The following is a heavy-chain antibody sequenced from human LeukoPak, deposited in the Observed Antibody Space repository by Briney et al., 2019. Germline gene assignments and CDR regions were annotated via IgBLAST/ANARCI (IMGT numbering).Heavy chain of an antibody. CDR3: ARDGGYCSSTSCYQDYYYYYMDV. CDR1: GFTFSSYS. V-gene: IGHV3-21*01. J-gene: IGHJ6*03. CDR2: SSSSSSYI. D-gene: IGHD2-2*01. Sequence: GGSLRLSCAASGFTFSSYSMNWVRQAPGKGLEWVSSSSSSSSYIYYADSVKGRFTISRDNAKNSLYLQMNSLRAEDTAVYYCARDGGYCSSTSCYQDYYYYYMDVWGKGTTVTVSS.